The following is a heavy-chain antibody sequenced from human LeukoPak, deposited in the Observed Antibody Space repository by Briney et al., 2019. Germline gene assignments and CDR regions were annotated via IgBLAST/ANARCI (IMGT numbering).Heavy chain of an antibody. D-gene: IGHD3-22*01. Sequence: SETLSLTCAVYGGSFSGYYWSWIRQPPGKGLEWIGEINHSGSTNYNPPLKSRVTISVDMSKKQFSLRLTSVTAADTAVYYCARRRYYDSSGYNPTYYFDYWGQGILVTVSS. CDR3: ARRRYYDSSGYNPTYYFDY. J-gene: IGHJ4*02. CDR1: GGSFSGYY. V-gene: IGHV4-34*01. CDR2: INHSGST.